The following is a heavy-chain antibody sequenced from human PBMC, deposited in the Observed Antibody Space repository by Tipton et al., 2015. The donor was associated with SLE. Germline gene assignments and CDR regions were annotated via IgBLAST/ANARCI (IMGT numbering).Heavy chain of an antibody. CDR2: INHSGST. Sequence: TLSLTCAVYGGSFSGYYWSWIRQPPGKGLEWIGEINHSGSTNYNPSLKSRVTISVDRSKNQFSLKLSSVTAADTAVYYCATRAMVRGAFDIWGQGTMVTVSS. V-gene: IGHV4-34*01. J-gene: IGHJ3*02. CDR1: GGSFSGYY. D-gene: IGHD3-10*01. CDR3: ATRAMVRGAFDI.